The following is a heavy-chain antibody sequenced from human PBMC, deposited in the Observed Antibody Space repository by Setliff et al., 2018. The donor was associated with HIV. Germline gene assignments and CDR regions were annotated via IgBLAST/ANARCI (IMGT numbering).Heavy chain of an antibody. V-gene: IGHV4-4*09. Sequence: SETLSLTCTVSNGSISGYYWSWIRQSPGKGLEWIGYIYSSGSTNYQPSLKSRVTMSIDTSNNQFSLKLTSLTAADTAVYYCTREGSYSGSYSWGIGYWGQGTLVTVSS. CDR3: TREGSYSGSYSWGIGY. CDR1: NGSISGYY. D-gene: IGHD1-26*01. CDR2: IYSSGST. J-gene: IGHJ4*02.